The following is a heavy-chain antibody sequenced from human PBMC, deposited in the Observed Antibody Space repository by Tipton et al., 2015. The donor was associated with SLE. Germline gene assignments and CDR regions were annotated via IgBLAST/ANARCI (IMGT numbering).Heavy chain of an antibody. CDR1: GGSFSGYY. CDR2: INHSGST. CDR3: ASLRTEYYYGSRADY. V-gene: IGHV4-34*01. Sequence: TLSLTWAVYGGSFSGYYWSWIRQPPGKGLEWIGEINHSGSTNYNPSLKSRVTISVDTAKNQFSLKLGSVTAADTAVYYCASLRTEYYYGSRADYWGQGTLVTVSS. J-gene: IGHJ4*02. D-gene: IGHD3-10*01.